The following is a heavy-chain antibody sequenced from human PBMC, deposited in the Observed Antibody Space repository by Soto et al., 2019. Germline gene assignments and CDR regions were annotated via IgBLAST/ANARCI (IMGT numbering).Heavy chain of an antibody. Sequence: ASVKVSGKASGYTFTGYGISWVRQAPGQGLEWMGWISAYNGNTNYAHKLQGRVTMTTDTSTSTAYMELRSLISDDTAVYYCASGSNVGATAFEPWGHGTPGTVSS. D-gene: IGHD1-26*01. V-gene: IGHV1-18*01. J-gene: IGHJ5*02. CDR2: ISAYNGNT. CDR1: GYTFTGYG. CDR3: ASGSNVGATAFEP.